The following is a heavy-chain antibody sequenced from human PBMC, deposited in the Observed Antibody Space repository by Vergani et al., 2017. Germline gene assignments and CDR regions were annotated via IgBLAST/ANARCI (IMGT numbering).Heavy chain of an antibody. Sequence: QVQLVQSGAEVKKPGASVKVSCKASGYTFTSYGISWVRQAPGQGLEWMGWISAYNGNTNYAQKFQGRVTITRDTSASTAYMELSSLRSEDTAVYYCARPRRDGYNYWYFDLWGRGTLVTVSS. CDR1: GYTFTSYG. CDR3: ARPRRDGYNYWYFDL. D-gene: IGHD5-24*01. CDR2: ISAYNGNT. J-gene: IGHJ2*01. V-gene: IGHV1-18*01.